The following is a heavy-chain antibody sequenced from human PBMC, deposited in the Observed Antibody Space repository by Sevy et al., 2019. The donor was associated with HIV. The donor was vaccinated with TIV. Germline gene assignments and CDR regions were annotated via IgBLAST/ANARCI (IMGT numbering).Heavy chain of an antibody. Sequence: GGSLRLSCAGSGFSFGTYSMHWVRQAPGKGLEWVAVIWYDGTKQYYADSVKGRVTISRDNSKNTMYLQIYALRAEDMAVYYCARGRDTEISLENVLRSFEWVFRGKSFDYWGKGTLVTVSS. J-gene: IGHJ4*02. CDR2: IWYDGTKQ. D-gene: IGHD3-3*01. CDR3: ARGRDTEISLENVLRSFEWVFRGKSFDY. V-gene: IGHV3-30*04. CDR1: GFSFGTYS.